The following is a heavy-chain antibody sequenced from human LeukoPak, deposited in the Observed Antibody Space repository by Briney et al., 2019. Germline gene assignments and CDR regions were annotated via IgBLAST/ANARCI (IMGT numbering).Heavy chain of an antibody. V-gene: IGHV3-33*01. CDR1: GFTFSSYG. Sequence: PGGSLGLSCAASGFTFSSYGMHWVRQAPGKGLEWVAVIWYDGSNKYYADSVKGRFTISRDNSKNTLYLQMNSLRAEDTAVYYCARDLGIAAAGNSDYWGQGTLVTVSS. CDR2: IWYDGSNK. J-gene: IGHJ4*02. CDR3: ARDLGIAAAGNSDY. D-gene: IGHD6-13*01.